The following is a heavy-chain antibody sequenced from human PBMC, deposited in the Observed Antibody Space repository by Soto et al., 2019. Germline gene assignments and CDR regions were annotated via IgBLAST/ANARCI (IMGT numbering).Heavy chain of an antibody. CDR3: ARGWVFDY. V-gene: IGHV4-34*01. J-gene: IGHJ4*02. CDR1: GGSISSYY. D-gene: IGHD6-13*01. Sequence: SETLSLTCTVSGGSISSYYWSWIRQPPGKGLEWIGEINHSGSTNYNPSLKSRVTISVDTSKNQFSLKLSSVTAADTAVYYCARGWVFDYWGQGTLVTVSS. CDR2: INHSGST.